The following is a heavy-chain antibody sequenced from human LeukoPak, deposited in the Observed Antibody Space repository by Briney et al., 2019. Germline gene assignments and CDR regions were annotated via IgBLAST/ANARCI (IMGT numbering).Heavy chain of an antibody. D-gene: IGHD3-3*01. V-gene: IGHV4-34*01. CDR2: INHSGST. Sequence: PSETLSLTCAVYGGSFSGYYWSWIRQPLGKGLEWIGEINHSGSTNYNPSLKSRVTISVDKSKNQFSLKLSSVTAADTAVYYCARHTTIFGHFGYWGQGTLVTVSS. J-gene: IGHJ4*02. CDR1: GGSFSGYY. CDR3: ARHTTIFGHFGY.